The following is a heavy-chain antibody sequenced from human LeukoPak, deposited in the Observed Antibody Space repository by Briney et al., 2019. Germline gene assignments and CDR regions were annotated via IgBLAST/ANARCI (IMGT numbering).Heavy chain of an antibody. Sequence: GGSLRLSCAASGFTFSSFGMHWVRQAPGMGLEWVAVISYDGSNKYYADSVKGRFTISRDNSKNTLYLQMNSLRAEDTAVYYCASSHPPYSSGPGYFDYWGQGTLVTVSS. CDR1: GFTFSSFG. CDR3: ASSHPPYSSGPGYFDY. V-gene: IGHV3-30*03. CDR2: ISYDGSNK. J-gene: IGHJ4*02. D-gene: IGHD6-25*01.